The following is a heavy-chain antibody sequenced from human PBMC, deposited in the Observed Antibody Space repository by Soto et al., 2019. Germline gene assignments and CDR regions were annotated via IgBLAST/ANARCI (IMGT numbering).Heavy chain of an antibody. CDR3: ALTRRSSLLEVAGPGFEY. CDR2: LSYEGSEE. J-gene: IGHJ4*02. Sequence: GGSLRLSCAASGFNFGVFGMHWVRQAPGKGLEWLSVLSYEGSEEYYADSVRGRFTISRDNSRNTLFLQMDSLRVDDTGVYYCALTRRSSLLEVAGPGFEYWGQGTLVTVSS. CDR1: GFNFGVFG. V-gene: IGHV3-30*03. D-gene: IGHD6-19*01.